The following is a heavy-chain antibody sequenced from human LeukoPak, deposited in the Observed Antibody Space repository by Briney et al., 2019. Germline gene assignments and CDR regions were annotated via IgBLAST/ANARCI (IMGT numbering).Heavy chain of an antibody. CDR2: ISAYNGNT. J-gene: IGHJ4*02. Sequence: ASVKVSCKASGYTFISYGISWMRQAPGQGLEWMGWISAYNGNTNNAQKFQGRVTVTTDTSASTAYMELSSLRSEDTAVYYCARDFLYCSGGSCYRHFDYWGQGTLVTVSS. V-gene: IGHV1-18*01. D-gene: IGHD2-15*01. CDR1: GYTFISYG. CDR3: ARDFLYCSGGSCYRHFDY.